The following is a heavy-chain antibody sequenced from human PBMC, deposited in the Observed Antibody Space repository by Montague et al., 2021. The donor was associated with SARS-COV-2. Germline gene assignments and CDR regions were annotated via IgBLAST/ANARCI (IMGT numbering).Heavy chain of an antibody. CDR3: ARSREESTSIEVVITGGMDCFDS. D-gene: IGHD3-22*01. CDR2: INHSGST. J-gene: IGHJ4*02. V-gene: IGHV4-34*01. Sequence: SETLSLTCAVYGGSFSGYYWSWVRQAPGKGLEWIGEINHSGSTHXNPSLKSRVSMSVDTSKNQFSLKMSSVTAADTAVFYCARSREESTSIEVVITGGMDCFDSWGQGTLVTVSS. CDR1: GGSFSGYY.